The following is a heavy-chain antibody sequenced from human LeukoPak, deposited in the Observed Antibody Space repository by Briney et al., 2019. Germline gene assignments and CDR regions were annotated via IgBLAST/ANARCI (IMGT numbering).Heavy chain of an antibody. CDR1: GGSISSYY. Sequence: SETLSLTCSVPGGSISSYYWSWIRQPPGKGLEWIGYIYYSGSTNYNPSLNSRVTISVDTSKNRFSLKLSSVTAADTAVYFCARGQILAGYYYDDYWGQGTLVTVSS. V-gene: IGHV4-59*01. D-gene: IGHD3-9*01. CDR2: IYYSGST. J-gene: IGHJ4*02. CDR3: ARGQILAGYYYDDY.